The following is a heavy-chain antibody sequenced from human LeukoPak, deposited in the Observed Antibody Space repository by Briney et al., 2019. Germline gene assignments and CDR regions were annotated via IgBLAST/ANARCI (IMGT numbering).Heavy chain of an antibody. V-gene: IGHV4-4*07. CDR1: GGSISSYY. D-gene: IGHD4-11*01. CDR3: ARDLANRQYLRFDP. J-gene: IGHJ5*02. Sequence: SETLSLTCTVSGGSISSYYWSWIRQPAGKGLEWIGRIYTSGSTNYNPSLKSRVTMSVDTSKNQFSLKLCSVTAADTAVYYCARDLANRQYLRFDPWGQGTLVTVSS. CDR2: IYTSGST.